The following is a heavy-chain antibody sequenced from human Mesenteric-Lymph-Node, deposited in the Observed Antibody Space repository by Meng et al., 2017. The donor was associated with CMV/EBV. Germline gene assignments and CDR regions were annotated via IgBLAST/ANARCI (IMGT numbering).Heavy chain of an antibody. D-gene: IGHD3-10*01. J-gene: IGHJ5*02. Sequence: GSLRLSCTVSGGSISSSSYYWGWIRQPPGEGLEWIGSMFYSGSTYHNPSLKSRVTISVDLSKNQFSLRLSSVTVADTAVYYCAREAFGESYTWGQGTLVTVSS. CDR2: MFYSGST. V-gene: IGHV4-39*07. CDR3: AREAFGESYT. CDR1: GGSISSSSYY.